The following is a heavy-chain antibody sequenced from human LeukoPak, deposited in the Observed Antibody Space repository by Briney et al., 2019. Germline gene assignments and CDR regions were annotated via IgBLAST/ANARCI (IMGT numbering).Heavy chain of an antibody. D-gene: IGHD2-2*01. CDR3: ARGREKRYCSSTSCSYYYYYMDV. CDR1: GYTFTGYY. CDR2: INPNSGGT. Sequence: APVKVSCKASGYTFTGYYMHWVRQAPGQGLEWMGWINPNSGGTNYAQKFQGRVTMTRDTSINTAYMELSRLRSDDTAVYYCARGREKRYCSSTSCSYYYYYMDVWGKGTTVTVSS. V-gene: IGHV1-2*02. J-gene: IGHJ6*03.